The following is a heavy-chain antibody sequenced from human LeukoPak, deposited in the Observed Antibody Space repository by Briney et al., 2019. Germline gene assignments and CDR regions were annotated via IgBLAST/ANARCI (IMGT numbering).Heavy chain of an antibody. CDR3: ARRFGFGELIDY. D-gene: IGHD3-10*01. Sequence: GESLKISCKCSGSSFTSYWISWVRQMPGKGLEWMGRIDPSDSYTNYSPSFQGHVTISADKSISTAYLQWSSLKASDTAMYYCARRFGFGELIDYWGQGTLVTVSS. CDR1: GSSFTSYW. J-gene: IGHJ4*02. V-gene: IGHV5-10-1*01. CDR2: IDPSDSYT.